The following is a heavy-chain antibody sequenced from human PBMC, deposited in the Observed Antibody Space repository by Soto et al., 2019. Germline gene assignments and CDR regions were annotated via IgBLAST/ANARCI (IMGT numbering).Heavy chain of an antibody. CDR3: ARDLYYSSGRYFDHDAFDI. D-gene: IGHD6-19*01. Sequence: QVQLVQSGADVKKPGASVKVSCKASGYNFPSYGISWVRQDPGQGLEWMGWISPHNDRTKYARKFQDRVTMPTETPTSTVYMELGSLRSDDTAVYYCARDLYYSSGRYFDHDAFDIWGQGTVVTVSS. V-gene: IGHV1-18*01. CDR1: GYNFPSYG. CDR2: ISPHNDRT. J-gene: IGHJ3*02.